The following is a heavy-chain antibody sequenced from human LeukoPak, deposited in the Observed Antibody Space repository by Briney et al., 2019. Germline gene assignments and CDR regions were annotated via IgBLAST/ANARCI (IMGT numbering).Heavy chain of an antibody. CDR1: GASISSYY. D-gene: IGHD6-19*01. CDR3: AGEVAGGFRFDY. CDR2: IYSSGST. J-gene: IGHJ4*02. Sequence: SETLSLTCTVSGASISSYYWSWIRQPPGKGLEWIGYIYSSGSTTYNPSLKSRVTISVDRSKNQFSLKLSSVTAADTAVYYCAGEVAGGFRFDYWGQGTQVTVSS. V-gene: IGHV4-59*08.